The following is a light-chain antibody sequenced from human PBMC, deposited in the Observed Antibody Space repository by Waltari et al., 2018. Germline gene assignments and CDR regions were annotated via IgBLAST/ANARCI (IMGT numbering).Light chain of an antibody. J-gene: IGLJ3*02. CDR1: SSNIGSHF. CDR2: RNN. CDR3: AAWDDSLYEV. Sequence: QSVLTQPPSAPGTPGQTVNIACSGSSSNIGSHFLYWYQQLPGTAPKLLIYRNNQRPSGVPDRFSGSKSGTSASLAISGLRSEDEADYYCAAWDDSLYEVFGGGTKLTVL. V-gene: IGLV1-47*01.